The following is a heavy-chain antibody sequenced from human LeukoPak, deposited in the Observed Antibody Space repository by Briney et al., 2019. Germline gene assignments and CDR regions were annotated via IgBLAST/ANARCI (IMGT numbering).Heavy chain of an antibody. Sequence: GESLKISCRGSGYSFTSYGIGWVRQMPGKGLEWMGIIYPGDSDTRYSPSFQGQVTISADKSISTAYLQWSSLKASDTAMYYCARRYYYDSSGYYPWGQGTLVTVSS. CDR1: GYSFTSYG. J-gene: IGHJ5*02. D-gene: IGHD3-22*01. V-gene: IGHV5-51*01. CDR3: ARRYYYDSSGYYP. CDR2: IYPGDSDT.